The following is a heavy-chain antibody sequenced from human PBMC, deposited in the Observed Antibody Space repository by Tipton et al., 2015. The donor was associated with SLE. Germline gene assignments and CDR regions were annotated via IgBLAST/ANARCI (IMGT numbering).Heavy chain of an antibody. CDR3: ARGTRYSSSSDAFDI. CDR2: IYYSGST. V-gene: IGHV4-59*01. J-gene: IGHJ3*02. CDR1: GGSISSYY. D-gene: IGHD6-6*01. Sequence: TLSLTCTVSGGSISSYYWSWIRQPPGKGLEWIGYIYYSGSTNYNPSLKSRVTISVDTSKNQFSLKLSSVTAADTAVYYCARGTRYSSSSDAFDIWGQGTMVTVSS.